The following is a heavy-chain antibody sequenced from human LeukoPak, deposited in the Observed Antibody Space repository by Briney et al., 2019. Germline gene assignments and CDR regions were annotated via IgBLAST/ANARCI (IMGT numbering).Heavy chain of an antibody. D-gene: IGHD3-22*01. V-gene: IGHV4-59*01. CDR2: IYYSGST. J-gene: IGHJ4*02. CDR3: ARFGGLNYYDSSGYYYLDY. Sequence: SETLSLTCTVSGGSISSYYWSWIRQPPGKGLEWIGYIYYSGSTNYNPSLKSRVTISVDTSKNQFSLKLSSVTAADTAVYYCARFGGLNYYDSSGYYYLDYWGQGTLVTVSS. CDR1: GGSISSYY.